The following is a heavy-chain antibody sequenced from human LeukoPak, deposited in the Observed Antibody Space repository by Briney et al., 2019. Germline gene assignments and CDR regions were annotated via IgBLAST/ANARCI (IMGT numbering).Heavy chain of an antibody. CDR2: IYYSGST. J-gene: IGHJ4*02. Sequence: SETLSLTCTVSGGSISSYYWSWIRQPPGKGLEWIGYIYYSGSTNYNPSLKSRVTISVDTSKNQFSLELSSVTAADTAVYYCARCARGWYDEYYFDYWGQGTLVTVSS. V-gene: IGHV4-59*08. CDR1: GGSISSYY. CDR3: ARCARGWYDEYYFDY. D-gene: IGHD6-19*01.